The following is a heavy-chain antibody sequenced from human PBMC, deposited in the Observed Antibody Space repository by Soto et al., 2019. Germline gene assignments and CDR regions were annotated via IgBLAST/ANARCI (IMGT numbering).Heavy chain of an antibody. Sequence: QVQLQESGPGLVKPSETLSLTCTVSGGSVSTGGYYWSWMRQPPGKGLEWIGYIHPSGSTYYNPSLVRRFTISVDTSTNQFSLRLSSVTAADTAVYYCATGHDAYKSGHWGQGTLVTVSS. D-gene: IGHD1-1*01. CDR1: GGSVSTGGYY. V-gene: IGHV4-61*08. CDR2: IHPSGST. CDR3: ATGHDAYKSGH. J-gene: IGHJ4*02.